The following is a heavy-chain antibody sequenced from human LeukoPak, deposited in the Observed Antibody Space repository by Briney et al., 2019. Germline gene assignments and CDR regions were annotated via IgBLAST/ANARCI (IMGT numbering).Heavy chain of an antibody. CDR2: IIPIFGTA. J-gene: IGHJ4*02. D-gene: IGHD2-15*01. Sequence: ASVKVSCKASGGTFISYAISWVRQAPGQGLEWMGGIIPIFGTANYAQKFQGRVMITADESTSTAYMELSSLRSEDTAVYYCARVAYRYCSGGSCYSGLGYWGQGTLVTVSS. V-gene: IGHV1-69*01. CDR3: ARVAYRYCSGGSCYSGLGY. CDR1: GGTFISYA.